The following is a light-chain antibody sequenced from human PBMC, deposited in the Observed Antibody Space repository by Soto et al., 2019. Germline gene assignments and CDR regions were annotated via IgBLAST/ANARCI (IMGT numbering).Light chain of an antibody. CDR1: QSISSY. Sequence: LLTPSPATLSASPGQRVTLCCRASQSISSYLAWYQQRPGQPSRLLIYDASNRATGIPARFSGSGSGTDFTLTISSLEPEDFAVYYCQQRSNWPLTFGGGTKVDIK. J-gene: IGKJ4*01. CDR3: QQRSNWPLT. CDR2: DAS. V-gene: IGKV3-11*01.